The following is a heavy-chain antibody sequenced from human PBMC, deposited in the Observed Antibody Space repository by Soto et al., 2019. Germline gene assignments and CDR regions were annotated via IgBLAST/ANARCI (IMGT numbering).Heavy chain of an antibody. Sequence: PSETLSLTCTVPGGSIRSGGYYWTWIRQHPGKGLEWIGYIHYTGSTYYNPSLRSRVTISEDTSKNQFSLKLSSVTAADTAVYYCARDPISGMDVWGQGTTVTVSS. CDR2: IHYTGST. CDR1: GGSIRSGGYY. V-gene: IGHV4-31*03. J-gene: IGHJ6*02. CDR3: ARDPISGMDV. D-gene: IGHD3-3*02.